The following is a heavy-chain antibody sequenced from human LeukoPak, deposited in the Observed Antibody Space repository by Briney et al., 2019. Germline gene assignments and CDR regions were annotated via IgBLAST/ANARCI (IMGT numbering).Heavy chain of an antibody. D-gene: IGHD6-19*01. CDR1: GFTFSSYA. Sequence: PGGSLRLSCAASGFTFSSYAMHWVRQAPGKGLEWVAVISYDGSNKYYADSVKGRFTMSRDNAKNSLYLQVNSLRAEDTAVYYCARGTYTSGWYPDAFDNWGQGTMVTVSS. CDR2: ISYDGSNK. V-gene: IGHV3-30-3*01. CDR3: ARGTYTSGWYPDAFDN. J-gene: IGHJ3*02.